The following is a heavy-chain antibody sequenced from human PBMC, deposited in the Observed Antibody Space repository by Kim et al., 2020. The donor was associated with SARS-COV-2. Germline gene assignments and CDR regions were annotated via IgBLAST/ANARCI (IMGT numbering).Heavy chain of an antibody. V-gene: IGHV3-30*04. CDR3: ARDPDGYNYGYYFDY. J-gene: IGHJ4*02. D-gene: IGHD5-12*01. CDR1: GFTFSSYA. Sequence: WALRLSCAASGFTFSSYAMHWVRQAPGKGLEWVAVISYDGSNKYYADAVKGRFTISRDNSKNTLYLQMNRLRAEDTAVYYCARDPDGYNYGYYFDYWGQGTLVTVSS. CDR2: ISYDGSNK.